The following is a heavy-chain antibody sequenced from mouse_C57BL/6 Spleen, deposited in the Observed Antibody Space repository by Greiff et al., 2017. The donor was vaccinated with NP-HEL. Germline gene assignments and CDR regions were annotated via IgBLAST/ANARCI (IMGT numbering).Heavy chain of an antibody. CDR2: INPNNGGT. D-gene: IGHD4-1*01. CDR1: GYTFTDYY. CDR3: ARNGNWCAY. J-gene: IGHJ3*01. Sequence: EVQLQQSGPELVKPGASVKISCKASGYTFTDYYMNWVKQSHGKSLEWIGDINPNNGGTSYNQKFKGKATLTVDTSSSTAYMEIRSLTSEDSAVYYCARNGNWCAYWGQGTLVTVSA. V-gene: IGHV1-26*01.